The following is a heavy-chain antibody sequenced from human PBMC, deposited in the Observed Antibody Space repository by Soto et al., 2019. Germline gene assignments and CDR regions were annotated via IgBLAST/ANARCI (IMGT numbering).Heavy chain of an antibody. D-gene: IGHD4-17*01. V-gene: IGHV4-31*03. Sequence: PSETLSLTCTVSGGSINSGGYYWNWIRQHPGKDLEWIGYIYYDGSTYYNPSLQTRINISADTSKNQFSLKLSSVTAADTAVYYWASFSRWANPFDYWDQGTLVTVSS. CDR1: GGSINSGGYY. CDR2: IYYDGST. J-gene: IGHJ4*02. CDR3: ASFSRWANPFDY.